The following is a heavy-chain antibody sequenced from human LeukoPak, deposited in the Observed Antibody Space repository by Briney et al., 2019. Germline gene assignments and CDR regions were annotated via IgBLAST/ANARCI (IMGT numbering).Heavy chain of an antibody. Sequence: SETLSLTCTVSGGSISSGSYYWSWIRQPAGKGLEWIGRIYTSGSTNYNPSLKSRVTISVDTSKNQFSLKLSSVTAADTAVYYCASLDYYDSSGYSYWGQGTLVTVSS. CDR2: IYTSGST. CDR3: ASLDYYDSSGYSY. J-gene: IGHJ4*02. V-gene: IGHV4-61*02. D-gene: IGHD3-22*01. CDR1: GGSISSGSYY.